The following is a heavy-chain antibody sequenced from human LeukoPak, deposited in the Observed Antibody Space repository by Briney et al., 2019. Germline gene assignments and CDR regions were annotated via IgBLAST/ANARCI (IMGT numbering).Heavy chain of an antibody. CDR1: GFTFSSHA. CDR3: AKVGYTYGYRTPPEYFQH. D-gene: IGHD5-18*01. CDR2: IRGSGAST. J-gene: IGHJ1*01. Sequence: GGSLRLSCGASGFTFSSHAMSWVRQASGKGLEWVSFIRGSGASTYYADSVKGRFTISRDNSKNTLYLQMNSLRAEDTAVYYCAKVGYTYGYRTPPEYFQHWGQGTLVTVSS. V-gene: IGHV3-23*01.